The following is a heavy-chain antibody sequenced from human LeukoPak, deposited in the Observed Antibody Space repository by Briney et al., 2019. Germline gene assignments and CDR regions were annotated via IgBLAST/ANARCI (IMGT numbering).Heavy chain of an antibody. D-gene: IGHD3-10*01. CDR1: GFRFSSHA. CDR2: ISGGGGTT. CDR3: AKDGTNYYGSGSSDV. Sequence: GGSLRLSCAASGFRFSSHAMTWVRQAPGKGLEWVSAISGGGGTTYYADSVRGRFTISRDSSKNTLYLQMSSLRAEDTAVYYCAKDGTNYYGSGSSDVWGKGTTVTVSS. V-gene: IGHV3-23*01. J-gene: IGHJ6*04.